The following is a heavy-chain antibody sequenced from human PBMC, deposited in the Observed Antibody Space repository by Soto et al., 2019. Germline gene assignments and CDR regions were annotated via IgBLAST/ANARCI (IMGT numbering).Heavy chain of an antibody. V-gene: IGHV4-31*03. J-gene: IGHJ6*02. CDR3: ARESSSSLYSYYGMDV. Sequence: SETLSLTCTVSGGSISSGGYYWSWIRQHPWKGLEWIGYIYYSGSTYYNPSLKSRVTISVDTSKNQFSLKLSSVTAADTAVYYCARESSSSLYSYYGMDVWGQGXTVTVYS. D-gene: IGHD6-6*01. CDR2: IYYSGST. CDR1: GGSISSGGYY.